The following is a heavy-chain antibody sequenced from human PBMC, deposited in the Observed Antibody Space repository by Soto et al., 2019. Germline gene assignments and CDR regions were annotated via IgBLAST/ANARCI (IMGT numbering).Heavy chain of an antibody. Sequence: ASVKVSCKVSGYTLTELSMHWVRQAPGKGLEWMGGFDPEDGETIYAQKFQGRVTMTEDTSTDTAYMELSSLRSEDTAVYYCATDTGDARNYDFWSGRPNDAFDIWGQGTMVTVSS. D-gene: IGHD3-3*01. CDR3: ATDTGDARNYDFWSGRPNDAFDI. V-gene: IGHV1-24*01. CDR1: GYTLTELS. J-gene: IGHJ3*02. CDR2: FDPEDGET.